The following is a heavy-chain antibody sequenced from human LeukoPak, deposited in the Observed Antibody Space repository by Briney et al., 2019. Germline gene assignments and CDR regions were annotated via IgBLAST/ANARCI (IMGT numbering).Heavy chain of an antibody. J-gene: IGHJ4*02. CDR2: INPEGSTP. CDR1: GFTFSTYL. V-gene: IGHV3-74*01. Sequence: GGAQRLSCAASGFTFSTYLMHWVRQAPGKGLVWVSNINPEGSTPNYADSVKGRFTISRDNAQNTLYLQMDSLRVDDTGIYYCVFFYTGLKIPYWGQGALFTVSS. CDR3: VFFYTGLKIPY. D-gene: IGHD3/OR15-3a*01.